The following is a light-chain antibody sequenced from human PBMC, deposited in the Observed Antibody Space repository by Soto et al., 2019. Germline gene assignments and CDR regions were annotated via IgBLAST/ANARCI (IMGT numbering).Light chain of an antibody. CDR1: QSVSSY. CDR2: DAS. CDR3: QQRSNWPPIT. J-gene: IGKJ5*01. Sequence: EIVLTQSQGTLSLSPGERGSLXCRASQSVSSYLAWYQQKPGQAPRLLIYDASNRATGIPARFSGSGSGTDFTLTISSLEPEDFAVYYCQQRSNWPPITFGQGTRLEIK. V-gene: IGKV3-11*01.